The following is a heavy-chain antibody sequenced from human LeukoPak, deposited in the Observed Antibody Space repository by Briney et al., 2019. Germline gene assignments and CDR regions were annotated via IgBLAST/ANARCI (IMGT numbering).Heavy chain of an antibody. D-gene: IGHD3-10*01. Sequence: GGTLRLSCAASGFTFSDYSMNWVRQAPGKGLEWVSYISSIGATIYYADSVKGRFTISRDNSKNTLYLQMNSLRAEDTAVYYCAKDLSYYGSGSRIDYWGQGTLVTVSS. CDR2: ISSIGATI. CDR1: GFTFSDYS. V-gene: IGHV3-48*01. J-gene: IGHJ4*02. CDR3: AKDLSYYGSGSRIDY.